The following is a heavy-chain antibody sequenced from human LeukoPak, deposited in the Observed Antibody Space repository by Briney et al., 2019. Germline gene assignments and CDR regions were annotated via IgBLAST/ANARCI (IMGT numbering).Heavy chain of an antibody. CDR2: ISSTSTTK. Sequence: PGGSLRLSCTASGFTLSTYTMNWVRQAPGKGLEWVSYISSTSTTKYYADSVKGRFTISRDNSKNSLDLRMNRLTAEDTAVYYCARDRSLVDGDYGVWFDAWGQGSLVTVSS. V-gene: IGHV3-48*04. J-gene: IGHJ5*02. D-gene: IGHD4-17*01. CDR1: GFTLSTYT. CDR3: ARDRSLVDGDYGVWFDA.